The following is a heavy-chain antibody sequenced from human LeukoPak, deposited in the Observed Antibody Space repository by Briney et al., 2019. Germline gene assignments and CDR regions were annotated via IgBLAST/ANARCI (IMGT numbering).Heavy chain of an antibody. CDR3: ARAHMVRGVTHYYYGMDV. V-gene: IGHV4-30-4*01. Sequence: SVTLSLTCTVSGGSISSGDYYWSWIRQPPGKGLEWIGYIYYSGSTYYNPSLKSRVTISVDTSKNQFSLKLSSVTAADTAVYYCARAHMVRGVTHYYYGMDVWGQGTTVTVSS. CDR1: GGSISSGDYY. D-gene: IGHD3-10*01. CDR2: IYYSGST. J-gene: IGHJ6*02.